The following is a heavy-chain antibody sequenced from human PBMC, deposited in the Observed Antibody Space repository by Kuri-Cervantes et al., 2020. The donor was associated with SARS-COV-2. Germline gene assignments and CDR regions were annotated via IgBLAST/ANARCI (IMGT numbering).Heavy chain of an antibody. V-gene: IGHV1-69*06. Sequence: SVKVSCKASGGTFSSYAISWVRRAPGQGLEWMGGIIPIFGTANYAQKFQGRVTITADKSTSTAYMELSSLRSEDTAVYYCASGMKRGYSYGTDLYWGQGTLVTVSS. D-gene: IGHD5-18*01. CDR3: ASGMKRGYSYGTDLY. J-gene: IGHJ4*02. CDR1: GGTFSSYA. CDR2: IIPIFGTA.